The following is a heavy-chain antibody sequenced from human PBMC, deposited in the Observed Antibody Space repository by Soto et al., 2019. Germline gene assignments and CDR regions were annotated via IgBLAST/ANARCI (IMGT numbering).Heavy chain of an antibody. CDR3: AREGGGSYPEGTGYYYYYGMDV. CDR1: GGTFSSYA. J-gene: IGHJ6*02. V-gene: IGHV1-69*13. CDR2: VIPIFGTA. D-gene: IGHD1-26*01. Sequence: SVKVSCKASGGTFSSYAISWVRQAPGQGLEWMGGVIPIFGTANYAQKFQGRVTITADESTSTAYMELSSLRSEDTAVYYCAREGGGSYPEGTGYYYYYGMDVWGQGTTVTVSS.